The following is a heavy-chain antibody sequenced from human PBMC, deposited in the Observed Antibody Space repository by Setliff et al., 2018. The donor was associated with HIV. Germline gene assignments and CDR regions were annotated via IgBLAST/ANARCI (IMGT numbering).Heavy chain of an antibody. V-gene: IGHV4-59*11. J-gene: IGHJ6*02. Sequence: SETLSLTCTVSGVSISSHYWNWIRQPPGKGLEWIGTIYYSGSTKYNPSLKSRVTISVDTSKNQFSLKLRPVTAADTAVYYCARFPDYYDSSLYYYYGMDVWGQGTTVTGSS. CDR1: GVSISSHY. CDR2: IYYSGST. D-gene: IGHD3-22*01. CDR3: ARFPDYYDSSLYYYYGMDV.